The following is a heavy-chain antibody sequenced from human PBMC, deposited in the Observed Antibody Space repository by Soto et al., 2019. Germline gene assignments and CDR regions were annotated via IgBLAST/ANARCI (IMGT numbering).Heavy chain of an antibody. D-gene: IGHD4-4*01. V-gene: IGHV1-69*13. CDR2: IIPIFGTA. J-gene: IGHJ4*02. CDR1: GGTFSSYA. CDR3: AIGGRDGYSFFDD. Sequence: ASVKVSCNSSGGTFSSYAISWVRQAPGQGLEWMGGIIPIFGTANYAQKFQGRVTITADESTSTAYMELSSLRSEDTAVYYCAIGGRDGYSFFDDCCKGILVTVSS.